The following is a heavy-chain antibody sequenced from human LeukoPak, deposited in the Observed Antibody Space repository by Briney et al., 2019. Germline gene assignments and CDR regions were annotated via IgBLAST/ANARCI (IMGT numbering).Heavy chain of an antibody. CDR2: ISYDGSNK. V-gene: IGHV3-30*04. Sequence: PGRSLRLSCAASGFTFSSYAMHWVRQAPGKGLGWVAVISYDGSNKYYADSVKGRFTISRDNSKNTLYLQMNSLRAEDTAVYYCARDITMVRGRYYYYGMDVWGKGTTVTVSS. CDR1: GFTFSSYA. CDR3: ARDITMVRGRYYYYGMDV. J-gene: IGHJ6*04. D-gene: IGHD3-10*01.